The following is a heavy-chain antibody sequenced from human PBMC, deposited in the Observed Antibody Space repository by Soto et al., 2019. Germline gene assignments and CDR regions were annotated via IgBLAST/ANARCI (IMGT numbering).Heavy chain of an antibody. V-gene: IGHV4-59*01. Sequence: QVQLQESGPGLVKPSETLSLTCTVSGGSISSYYWSWIRQPPGKGLEWIGYIYYSGSTNYNPSLKSRVTRSVDTSKNQFSLKLSSVTAADTAVYYCAQGGGNSDWYFDLWGRGTLVTVSS. CDR2: IYYSGST. D-gene: IGHD2-21*02. CDR1: GGSISSYY. J-gene: IGHJ2*01. CDR3: AQGGGNSDWYFDL.